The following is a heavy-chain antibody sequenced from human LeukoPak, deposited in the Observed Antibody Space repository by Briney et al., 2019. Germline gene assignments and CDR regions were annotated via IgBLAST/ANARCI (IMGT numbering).Heavy chain of an antibody. CDR1: GGSVNIYT. CDR3: ARHYYTDPFDY. V-gene: IGHV4-59*08. CDR2: VFYSGST. D-gene: IGHD3-22*01. J-gene: IGHJ4*02. Sequence: SQTPSLTCAVSGGSVNIYTVSWIRETPGNELEWVGYVFYSGSTSYNPSLKSRVTISVDTSKSQFSLKLNSGTAADTAVYYCARHYYTDPFDYWGQGTLVTVSS.